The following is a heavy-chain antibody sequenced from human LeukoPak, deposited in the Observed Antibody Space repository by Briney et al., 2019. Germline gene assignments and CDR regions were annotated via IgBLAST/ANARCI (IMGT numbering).Heavy chain of an antibody. Sequence: SETLSLTCTVSGGSISSSSYYWGWIRQPPGKGLEWIGSIYYSGSTYYNPSLKSRVTISVDTPKNQFSLKLSSVTAADTAVYYCASRPFGSVVTPIDDAFDIWGQGTMVTVSS. CDR3: ASRPFGSVVTPIDDAFDI. CDR2: IYYSGST. V-gene: IGHV4-39*01. D-gene: IGHD2-15*01. CDR1: GGSISSSSYY. J-gene: IGHJ3*02.